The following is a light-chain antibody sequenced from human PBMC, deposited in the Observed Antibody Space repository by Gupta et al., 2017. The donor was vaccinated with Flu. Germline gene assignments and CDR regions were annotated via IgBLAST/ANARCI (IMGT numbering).Light chain of an antibody. V-gene: IGKV1-39*01. Sequence: PSSLSASVGDRVTITCRASQSISSYLNWYQQKPGKAPKVLIYAASSLQSGVPSRFSGSGSGTDFTLTISSLQPEDFATYYCQQSDSTPWTFGQGTKVEI. J-gene: IGKJ1*01. CDR3: QQSDSTPWT. CDR1: QSISSY. CDR2: AAS.